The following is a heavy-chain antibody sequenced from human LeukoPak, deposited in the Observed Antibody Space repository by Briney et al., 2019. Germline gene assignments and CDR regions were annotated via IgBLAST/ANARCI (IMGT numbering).Heavy chain of an antibody. CDR2: ISFSSSTI. D-gene: IGHD5-24*01. CDR1: GFTFGTYN. CDR3: ATKMATKGSFEY. V-gene: IGHV3-48*02. Sequence: QSGGSLRLSCAASGFTFGTYNMNWARQAPGKGLEWVSYISFSSSTIHYADSVKGRFTISRDNAKNSLYLQMNSLRDEDTAVYYCATKMATKGSFEYWGQGTLATVSS. J-gene: IGHJ4*02.